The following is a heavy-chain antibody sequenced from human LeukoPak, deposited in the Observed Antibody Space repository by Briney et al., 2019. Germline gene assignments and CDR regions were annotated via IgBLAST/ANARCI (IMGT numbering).Heavy chain of an antibody. J-gene: IGHJ4*02. CDR3: AKQDDYVWGSYRYNYFDY. D-gene: IGHD3-16*02. Sequence: GGSLRLSCAASGFTFSSYGMSWVRQAPGKGLEWVSAISGSGGSTYHADSVKGRFTISRDSSKNTLFLQMNRLRPEDAAVYYCAKQDDYVWGSYRYNYFDYWGQGTLVTVSS. CDR1: GFTFSSYG. CDR2: ISGSGGST. V-gene: IGHV3-23*01.